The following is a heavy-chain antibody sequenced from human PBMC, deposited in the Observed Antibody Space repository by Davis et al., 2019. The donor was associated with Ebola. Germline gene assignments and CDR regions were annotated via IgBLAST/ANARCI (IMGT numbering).Heavy chain of an antibody. J-gene: IGHJ6*02. CDR3: AGSRITGTTYYYYGMDV. V-gene: IGHV5-10-1*04. CDR2: NDPTDSYT. D-gene: IGHD1-20*01. Sequence: GESLKISCKASGYSFTTYWISWVRQLPGRGLEWMGRNDPTDSYTNYSPSFQGQVTISADKSISTAYLQWSSLKASDTAMYYCAGSRITGTTYYYYGMDVWGQGTTVTVSS. CDR1: GYSFTTYW.